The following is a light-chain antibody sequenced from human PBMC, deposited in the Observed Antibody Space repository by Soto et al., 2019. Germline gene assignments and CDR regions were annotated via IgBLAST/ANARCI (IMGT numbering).Light chain of an antibody. CDR2: GAS. V-gene: IGKV3-15*01. Sequence: EIVMTQSPAILSVSPGARATLSCRARQSISNNLVWYQQKPGQAPSLLIFGASTRATGIPARFSGSGSGTEFTLTISSLEPEDFAVYYCQQRSNWITFGQGTRLEIK. J-gene: IGKJ5*01. CDR1: QSISNN. CDR3: QQRSNWIT.